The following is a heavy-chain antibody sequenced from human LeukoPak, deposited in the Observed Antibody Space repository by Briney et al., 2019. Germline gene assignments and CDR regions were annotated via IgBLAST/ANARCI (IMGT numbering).Heavy chain of an antibody. CDR1: GGTFSSYA. V-gene: IGHV1-69*01. J-gene: IGHJ4*02. D-gene: IGHD4-11*01. CDR3: ARDRDPMVDYSNYEFDY. Sequence: SSVTVSCKASGGTFSSYAISWVRQAPGQGLEWMGGIIPIFGTANYAQKFQGRVTLTADESTSTAYMELSSLRYEDTAVYYCARDRDPMVDYSNYEFDYWGQGTLVTVSS. CDR2: IIPIFGTA.